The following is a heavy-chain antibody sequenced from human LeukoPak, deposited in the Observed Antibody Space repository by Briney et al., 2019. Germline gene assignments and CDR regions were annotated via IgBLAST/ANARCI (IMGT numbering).Heavy chain of an antibody. CDR1: GVRLSSNSYY. Sequence: PSETLSLACTVSGVRLSSNSYYWGWIRHPPGKRLEWIGSIYYSGSTYYNPSLKSRVTISVDTSKNQFSLKLSSVTAADTAVYCCGGGGIAARRYDPWGKGILITVSS. CDR3: GGGGIAARRYDP. J-gene: IGHJ5*02. D-gene: IGHD6-6*01. V-gene: IGHV4-39*01. CDR2: IYYSGST.